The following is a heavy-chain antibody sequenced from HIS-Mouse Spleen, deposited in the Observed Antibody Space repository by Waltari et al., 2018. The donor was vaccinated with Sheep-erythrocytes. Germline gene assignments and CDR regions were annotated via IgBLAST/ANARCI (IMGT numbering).Heavy chain of an antibody. V-gene: IGHV3-74*01. D-gene: IGHD3-16*02. Sequence: EVQLVESGGGLVQPGGSLRLSCAASGFTFSSYCMHWVRQAPGKGLVWVSHINREGSSTSYADYVKGRFTISRDNAKNTLYLQMNSLRAEDTAVYYCARAISSADAFDIWGQGTMVTVSS. J-gene: IGHJ3*02. CDR2: INREGSST. CDR1: GFTFSSYC. CDR3: ARAISSADAFDI.